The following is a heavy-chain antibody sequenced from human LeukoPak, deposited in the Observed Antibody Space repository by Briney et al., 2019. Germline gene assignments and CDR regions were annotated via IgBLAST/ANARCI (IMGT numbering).Heavy chain of an antibody. Sequence: GGSLRLACAASRYTVSAYAMTWVRQAPGQGLEWVSSIGSDNKPHYSESVKGRFTISRDNSKNTLYLQMNSLRAEDTAVYYCARDVAAPGGVYFDYWGPGTLVTVSS. CDR2: IGSDNKP. CDR3: ARDVAAPGGVYFDY. D-gene: IGHD3-16*01. J-gene: IGHJ4*02. V-gene: IGHV3-66*01. CDR1: RYTVSAYA.